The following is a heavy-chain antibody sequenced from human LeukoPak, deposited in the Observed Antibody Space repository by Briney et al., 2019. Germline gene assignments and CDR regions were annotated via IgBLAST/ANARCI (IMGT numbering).Heavy chain of an antibody. J-gene: IGHJ4*02. CDR1: GFSVSSYG. V-gene: IGHV3-23*01. CDR3: AQGYSSGWFPH. CDR2: IGVDGETT. D-gene: IGHD6-19*01. Sequence: GGSLRLSCAVSGFSVSSYGMSWVRQAPGKGLEWISAIGVDGETTYYADSVKGRFIISRDNSKNTLYLQMNNLRAEDTGAYFCAQGYSSGWFPHWGQGSLVSVSS.